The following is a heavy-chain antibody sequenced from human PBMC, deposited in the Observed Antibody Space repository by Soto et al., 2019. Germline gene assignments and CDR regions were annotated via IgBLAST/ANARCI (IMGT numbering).Heavy chain of an antibody. CDR1: GFTFSNAW. V-gene: IGHV3-15*01. J-gene: IGHJ6*02. CDR2: IKSKTDGGTT. CDR3: TTDPYYDFWSGYRYGMDV. D-gene: IGHD3-3*01. Sequence: PGGSLRLSCAASGFTFSNAWVSWVRQAPGEGLGWVGRIKSKTDGGTTDYAAPVKGRFTIARDDSKNTLYLQMNSLKPEDTAVYYCTTDPYYDFWSGYRYGMDVWGQGTTVTVSS.